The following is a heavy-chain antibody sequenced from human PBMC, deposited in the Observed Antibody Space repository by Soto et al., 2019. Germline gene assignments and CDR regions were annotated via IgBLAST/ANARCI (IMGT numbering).Heavy chain of an antibody. CDR2: IYWDDSK. D-gene: IGHD3-9*01. V-gene: IGHV2-5*02. Sequence: QITLKESGPTLVRPTQTLTLTCAFSGFSLSTSGVGVGWIRQPPGKALEWLAVIYWDDSKHYSPSLRSRLTITKDTSKNQVVLTMTNMDPMDTGTYYCAHKGPEDWPXXYWXXGXLVTVXS. CDR3: AHKGPEDWPXXY. J-gene: IGHJ4*01. CDR1: GFSLSTSGVG.